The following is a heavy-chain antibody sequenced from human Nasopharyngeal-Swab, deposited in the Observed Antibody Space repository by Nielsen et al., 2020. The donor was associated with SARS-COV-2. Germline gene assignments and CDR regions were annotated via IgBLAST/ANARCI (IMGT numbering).Heavy chain of an antibody. CDR2: TSWNSGSI. D-gene: IGHD7-27*01. J-gene: IGHJ3*02. CDR1: GFTFDDYA. Sequence: SLKISCAASGFTFDDYAMHWVRQAPGKRLELVLGTSWNSGSIGYADSVKGRFTISRDNAKNSLYLQMNSLRAEDTALYYCAKLAFVGTTYDAFDIWGQGTMVTVSS. CDR3: AKLAFVGTTYDAFDI. V-gene: IGHV3-9*01.